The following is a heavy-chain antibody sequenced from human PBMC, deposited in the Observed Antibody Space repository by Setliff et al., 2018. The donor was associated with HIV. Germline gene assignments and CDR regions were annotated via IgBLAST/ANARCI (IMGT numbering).Heavy chain of an antibody. V-gene: IGHV1-3*01. J-gene: IGHJ4*02. CDR3: AIGSSNWPHRPNNYYFDY. CDR2: INAGNGDT. CDR1: GDTFTTYA. D-gene: IGHD6-13*01. Sequence: GASVKVSCKASGDTFTTYALHWVRQAPGQRLERMGWINAGNGDTKSSQKFQGRVTITRDTSASTAYMELSSLRSEDTDVYYCAIGSSNWPHRPNNYYFDYWGQGTPGTVSS.